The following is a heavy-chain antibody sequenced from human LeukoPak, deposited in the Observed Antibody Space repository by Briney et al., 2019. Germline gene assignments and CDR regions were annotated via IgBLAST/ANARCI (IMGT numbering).Heavy chain of an antibody. D-gene: IGHD3-10*01. CDR1: GGTFSSYA. CDR2: IIPIFGTA. Sequence: ASVKVSCKASGGTFSSYANSWVRQAPGQGLEWMGGIIPIFGTANYAQKFQGRVTITADESTSTAYMELSSLRSEDTAVYYCARGSYGSPLMDVWGQGTTVTVSS. J-gene: IGHJ6*02. CDR3: ARGSYGSPLMDV. V-gene: IGHV1-69*13.